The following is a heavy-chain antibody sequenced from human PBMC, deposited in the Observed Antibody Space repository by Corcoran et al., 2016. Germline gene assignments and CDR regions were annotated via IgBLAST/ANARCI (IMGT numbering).Heavy chain of an antibody. V-gene: IGHV1-69*01. J-gene: IGHJ6*02. D-gene: IGHD2-2*02. CDR1: GGTFSSYA. CDR2: IIPIFGTA. CDR3: ARTPACSSTSGYKGGGGYYYGMDV. Sequence: QVQLVQSGAEVKKPGSSVKVSCKASGGTFSSYAISWVRQAPGQGLEWMGGIIPIFGTANYAQKFQGRVTITADESTSTAYMELSSRRSEDTAVYYCARTPACSSTSGYKGGGGYYYGMDVWGQGTTVTVSS.